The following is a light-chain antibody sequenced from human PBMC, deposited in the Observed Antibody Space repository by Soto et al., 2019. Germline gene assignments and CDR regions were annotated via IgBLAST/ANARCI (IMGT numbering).Light chain of an antibody. CDR2: GNS. V-gene: IGLV1-40*01. J-gene: IGLJ2*01. CDR1: SSNIGAGYD. CDR3: QSYDSSLSGHVV. Sequence: QSVLTQPPSVSGAPGQRVTISCTGSSSNIGAGYDVHWYQQLPGTAPKLLIYGNSNRPTGVPDRFSASKSGTSASLAITGIQAEDEADYYCQSYDSSLSGHVVFGGGTKVTVL.